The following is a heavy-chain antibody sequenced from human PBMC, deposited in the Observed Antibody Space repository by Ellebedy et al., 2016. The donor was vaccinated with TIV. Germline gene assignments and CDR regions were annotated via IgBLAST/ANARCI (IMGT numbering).Heavy chain of an antibody. CDR2: IYHVGST. J-gene: IGHJ3*02. CDR3: ARHGLTGVRFLEWLTTDNAFDI. V-gene: IGHV4-4*02. D-gene: IGHD3-3*01. Sequence: MPSESLSLTCAVSAGTISRSNWSRSVRQPPGTGLAWIGDIYHVGSTSDNPSLKSRVSISVDKSKNQLSLKLSSVTAADTAVYSCARHGLTGVRFLEWLTTDNAFDIWGQGTMVTVA. CDR1: AGTISRSNW.